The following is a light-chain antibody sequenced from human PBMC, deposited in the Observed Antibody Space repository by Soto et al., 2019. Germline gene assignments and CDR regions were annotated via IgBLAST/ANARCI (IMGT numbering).Light chain of an antibody. Sequence: AIQMTQSPSSLSASVGDRVTITCRASQAIRNDLGWYQQKPGKAPDLLIYGASTRATAIPARFSGSGSGTEFTLTISSLQSEDFAVYFCQQYDNWPYTFGQGTKLEIK. V-gene: IGKV1-6*02. CDR2: GAS. J-gene: IGKJ2*01. CDR1: QAIRND. CDR3: QQYDNWPYT.